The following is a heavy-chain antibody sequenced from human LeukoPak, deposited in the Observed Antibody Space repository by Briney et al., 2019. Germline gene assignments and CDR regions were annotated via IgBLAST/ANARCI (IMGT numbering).Heavy chain of an antibody. Sequence: GASVKVSCKASGYTFTSYDINWVRQATGQGLEWMGWMNPNSGNTGYAQKFQGRVTMTRHTSISTAYMELSSLRSEDTAVYYCAVFAMVRGVIIPRNWFDPWGQGTLVTVSS. D-gene: IGHD3-10*01. CDR1: GYTFTSYD. V-gene: IGHV1-8*01. CDR2: MNPNSGNT. J-gene: IGHJ5*02. CDR3: AVFAMVRGVIIPRNWFDP.